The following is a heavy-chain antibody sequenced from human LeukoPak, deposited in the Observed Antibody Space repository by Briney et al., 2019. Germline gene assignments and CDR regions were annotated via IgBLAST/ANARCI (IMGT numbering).Heavy chain of an antibody. CDR1: GYSISSGYY. D-gene: IGHD3-22*01. Sequence: SETLSLTCAVSGYSISSGYYWGWIRQPPGKGLEWIGEINHSGSTNYNPSLKSRVTISVDTSKNQFSLKLSSVTAADTAVYYCATQNYYDSSGSTNWGQGTLVTVSS. CDR2: INHSGST. J-gene: IGHJ4*02. V-gene: IGHV4-38-2*01. CDR3: ATQNYYDSSGSTN.